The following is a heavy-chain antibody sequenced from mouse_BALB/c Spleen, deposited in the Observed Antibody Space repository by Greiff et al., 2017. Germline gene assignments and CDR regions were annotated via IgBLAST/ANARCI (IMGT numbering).Heavy chain of an antibody. CDR3: ARWCYYGNLYAMDY. CDR1: GYTFSSYW. Sequence: VQLVESGAELMKPGASVKISCKATGYTFSSYWIEWVKQRPGHGLEWIGEILPGSGSTNYNEKFKGKATFTADTSSNTAYMQLSSLTSEDSAVYYCARWCYYGNLYAMDYWGQGTSVTVSS. D-gene: IGHD2-1*01. V-gene: IGHV1-9*01. CDR2: ILPGSGST. J-gene: IGHJ4*01.